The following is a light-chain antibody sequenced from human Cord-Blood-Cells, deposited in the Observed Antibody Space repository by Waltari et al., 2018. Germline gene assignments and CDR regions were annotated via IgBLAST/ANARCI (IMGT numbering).Light chain of an antibody. J-gene: IGKJ2*03. V-gene: IGKV2-30*01. CDR3: MQGTHWPPYS. CDR1: PSLVYSDGNTY. CDR2: NVS. Sequence: DVLMTQSPLSLPATLGQPASISCSSSPSLVYSDGNTYINWLQQRPSQSPRRLIDNVSNRYSGVADRFSGGGSGTDFALKISRVEAEDVGFYYCMQGTHWPPYSFGQGTKLEIK.